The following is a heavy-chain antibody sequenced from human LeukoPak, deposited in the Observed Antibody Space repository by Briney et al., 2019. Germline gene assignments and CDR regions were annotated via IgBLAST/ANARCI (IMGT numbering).Heavy chain of an antibody. V-gene: IGHV4-31*03. CDR3: ARGVRMAPVDY. CDR2: IYYSGST. J-gene: IGHJ4*02. CDR1: GGSISSGGYY. D-gene: IGHD2-8*01. Sequence: PSQTLSLTCTVSGGSISSGGYYWSWIRQHPGKGLEWIGYIYYSGSTYYNPSLKSRVTISVDTSKNQFSLKLSSVTAADTAVYYCARGVRMAPVDYWGQGTLVTVSS.